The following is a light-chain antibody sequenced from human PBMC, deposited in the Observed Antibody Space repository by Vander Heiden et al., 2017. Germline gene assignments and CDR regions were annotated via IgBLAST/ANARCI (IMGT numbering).Light chain of an antibody. J-gene: IGKJ4*01. CDR3: QQYYSTPLT. CDR2: WAS. CDR1: QSVLYSSNNKNC. Sequence: IVMTQSPDSLALSLGERATITSTSSQSVLYSSNNKNCLAWYQQKPGQAPKLLIYWASTRESGVPDRFSGSGSGTDFTLTISSLQAEDVAVYYCQQYYSTPLTFGGGTKVEIK. V-gene: IGKV4-1*01.